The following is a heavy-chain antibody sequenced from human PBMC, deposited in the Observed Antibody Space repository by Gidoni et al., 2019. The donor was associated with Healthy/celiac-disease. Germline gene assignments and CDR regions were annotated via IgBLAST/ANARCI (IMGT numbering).Heavy chain of an antibody. CDR1: GFTFSSYA. D-gene: IGHD3-22*01. Sequence: EVQLLESGGGLVQPGGSLRLSCAAYGFTFSSYAMSWVRQAPGKGLEWVSAISGSGGSTYYADSVKGRFTISRDNSKNTLYLQMNSLRAEDTAVYYCAKDLLYDSSGYNWDAFDIWGQGTMVTVSS. J-gene: IGHJ3*02. CDR2: ISGSGGST. V-gene: IGHV3-23*01. CDR3: AKDLLYDSSGYNWDAFDI.